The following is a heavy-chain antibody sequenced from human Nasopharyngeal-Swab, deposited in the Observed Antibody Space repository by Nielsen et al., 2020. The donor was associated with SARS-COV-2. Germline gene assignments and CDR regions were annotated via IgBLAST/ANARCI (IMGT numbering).Heavy chain of an antibody. J-gene: IGHJ6*02. CDR1: GYAFTSYG. CDR2: ISAYNGNT. D-gene: IGHD1-26*01. Sequence: ASVKVSCNASGYAFTSYGISWVRQAPGQGLEWMGWISAYNGNTHYAQKLQGRVTMTTDTSKSTAYMELRSLRSDDTAVYYCARDSGWELLTTSVRTSYYYYGMDVWGQGTTVTVSS. CDR3: ARDSGWELLTTSVRTSYYYYGMDV. V-gene: IGHV1-18*01.